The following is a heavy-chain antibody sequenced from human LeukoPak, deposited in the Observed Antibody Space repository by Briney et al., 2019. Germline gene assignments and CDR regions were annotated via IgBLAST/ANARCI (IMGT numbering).Heavy chain of an antibody. CDR3: ARGNYGSGSYISLRTDAFDI. J-gene: IGHJ3*02. V-gene: IGHV1-46*01. CDR1: GYTLTELS. D-gene: IGHD3-10*01. Sequence: ASVKVSCKVSGYTLTELSMHWVRQAPGQGLERMGIINPSGGTTSYEQKFQGRVTLTRDTSTSTVYMELSSLTSEDTAVYYCARGNYGSGSYISLRTDAFDIWGQGTKVTVSS. CDR2: INPSGGTT.